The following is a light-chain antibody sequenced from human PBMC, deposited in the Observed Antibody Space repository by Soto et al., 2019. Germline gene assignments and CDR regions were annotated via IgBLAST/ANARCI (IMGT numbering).Light chain of an antibody. Sequence: EFVLTQSPGTLSLSPGERATLSCRASQSVSSSHLAWYQHKPGQAPRLLIYAASSRATGSPDRFSGGGSGTDFTLTISSLEPEDFAVYYCQQRSNWITFGQGTRLEIK. CDR1: QSVSSSH. CDR2: AAS. V-gene: IGKV3D-20*02. CDR3: QQRSNWIT. J-gene: IGKJ5*01.